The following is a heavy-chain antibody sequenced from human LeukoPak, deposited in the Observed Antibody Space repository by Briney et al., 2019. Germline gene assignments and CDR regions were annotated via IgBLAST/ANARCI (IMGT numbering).Heavy chain of an antibody. Sequence: SETLSLTCTVSGGSISSYYWSWIRQPPGKGLEWIGYIYYSGSTIYNPSLKSRVTISVDTSKNQFSLKLSSVTAADTAVYYCARGPGYCSSTSCYGAGWLDYWGQGTLVTVSS. CDR3: ARGPGYCSSTSCYGAGWLDY. CDR2: IYYSGST. V-gene: IGHV4-59*01. J-gene: IGHJ4*02. CDR1: GGSISSYY. D-gene: IGHD2-2*01.